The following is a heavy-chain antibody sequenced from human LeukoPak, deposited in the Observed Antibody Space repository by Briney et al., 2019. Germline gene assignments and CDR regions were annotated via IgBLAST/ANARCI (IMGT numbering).Heavy chain of an antibody. CDR2: INHSGST. J-gene: IGHJ4*02. CDR3: ARGGAAAAGDEDDYYFDY. V-gene: IGHV4-34*01. D-gene: IGHD6-13*01. Sequence: PSETLSLTCAVYGGSFSANYWSWIRQPPGKGLEWIGEINHSGSTNYNPSLKSRVTISVDTSKNQFSLKLSSVTAADAAVYYCARGGAAAAGDEDDYYFDYWGQGTLVTVSS. CDR1: GGSFSANY.